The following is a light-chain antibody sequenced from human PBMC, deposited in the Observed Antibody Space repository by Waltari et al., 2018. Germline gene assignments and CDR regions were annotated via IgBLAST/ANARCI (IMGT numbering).Light chain of an antibody. CDR2: RVS. V-gene: IGKV2-30*02. CDR1: QSLVHRDGSTY. J-gene: IGKJ4*01. Sequence: DVVMTQSPLSLPVTLGQPVSISCRSSQSLVHRDGSTYLNWFHQRPGQSPRRLIYRVSNRDSVVPDRFSGSGSGSDFTLIISRVEAEDVGVYFCMQGTHWPPSFGGGTKVEIK. CDR3: MQGTHWPPS.